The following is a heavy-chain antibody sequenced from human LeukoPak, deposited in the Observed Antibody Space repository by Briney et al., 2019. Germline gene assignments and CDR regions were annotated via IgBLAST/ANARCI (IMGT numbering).Heavy chain of an antibody. V-gene: IGHV3-7*03. CDR1: GFTFSSYW. Sequence: GGSLRLSCAASGFTFSSYWMSWVRQAPGKGLEWVANIKQDGSEKYYVDSVKGRFTISRDNSKNTLYLQMNSLRAEDTAVYYCASRITIIRGVTTEFDSWGQGTLVTVSS. CDR3: ASRITIIRGVTTEFDS. J-gene: IGHJ4*02. CDR2: IKQDGSEK. D-gene: IGHD3-10*01.